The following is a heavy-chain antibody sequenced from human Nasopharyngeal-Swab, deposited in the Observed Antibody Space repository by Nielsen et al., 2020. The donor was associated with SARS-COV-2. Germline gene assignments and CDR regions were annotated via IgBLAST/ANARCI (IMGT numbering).Heavy chain of an antibody. J-gene: IGHJ4*02. CDR1: GGSISSYY. V-gene: IGHV4-59*13. Sequence: SETLSLTCTVSGGSISSYYWSWIRQPPGKGLEWIGYIYYSGSTNYNPSLKSRVTILVDTSKNQFSLKLSSVTAADTAVYYCARDSLTHSGYYLDYWGQGTLVTVSS. CDR3: ARDSLTHSGYYLDY. CDR2: IYYSGST. D-gene: IGHD3-22*01.